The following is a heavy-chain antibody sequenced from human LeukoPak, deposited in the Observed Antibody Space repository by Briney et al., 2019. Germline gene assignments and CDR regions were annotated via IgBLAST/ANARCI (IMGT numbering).Heavy chain of an antibody. CDR2: ISPNSGGT. D-gene: IGHD3-10*01. CDR3: AREPSGSGGYDY. Sequence: ASVKVSCKASGFTFSGYYMHWVRQAPGRGLEWMAWISPNSGGTNYVQKFQGRVTVTRDTSISTDYMEISGLTSDDTAPYYCAREPSGSGGYDYWGQGTLVTVSS. V-gene: IGHV1-2*02. J-gene: IGHJ4*02. CDR1: GFTFSGYY.